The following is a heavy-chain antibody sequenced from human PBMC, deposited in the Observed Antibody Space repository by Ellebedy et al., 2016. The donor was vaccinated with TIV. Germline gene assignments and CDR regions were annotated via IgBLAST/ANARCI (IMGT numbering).Heavy chain of an antibody. D-gene: IGHD2-8*01. V-gene: IGHV4-59*12. Sequence: MPSETLSLTCTVSGGSISSYYWSWIRQPPGKGLEWIGYISYSGSTNYNPSIKSRVTISVDTSKNQFSLKLSSVTAADTAVYYCARRSFRYSYCTNGVCESSYYYYGMDVWGQGTTVTVSS. CDR3: ARRSFRYSYCTNGVCESSYYYYGMDV. CDR1: GGSISSYY. CDR2: ISYSGST. J-gene: IGHJ6*02.